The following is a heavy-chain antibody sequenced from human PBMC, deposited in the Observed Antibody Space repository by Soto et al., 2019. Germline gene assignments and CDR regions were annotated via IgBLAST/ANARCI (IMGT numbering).Heavy chain of an antibody. Sequence: ASVKVSCKTSGGTFRTSAISWVRQATGQGLEWMGWMNPNSGNTGYARKFQGRVTMTRHMSISTAYMELSSLSSDDTAVYYCARGSSSGWLYWYFDLWGRGTQVTVSS. D-gene: IGHD6-19*01. CDR2: MNPNSGNT. CDR3: ARGSSSGWLYWYFDL. V-gene: IGHV1-8*02. J-gene: IGHJ2*01. CDR1: GGTFRTSA.